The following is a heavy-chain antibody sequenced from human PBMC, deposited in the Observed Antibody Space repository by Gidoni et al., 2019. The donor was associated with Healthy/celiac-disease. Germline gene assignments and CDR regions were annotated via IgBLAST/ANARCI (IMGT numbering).Heavy chain of an antibody. Sequence: QVQLQESGPGLVKPSETLSLTCTVSGGSISSYYWSWIRQPPGKGLEWIGYIYYSGSTNYNPALKSRVTISVDTSKNQFSLKLSSVTAADTAVYYCARGGTGAFDYWGQGTLVTVSS. CDR3: ARGGTGAFDY. V-gene: IGHV4-59*01. J-gene: IGHJ4*02. CDR2: IYYSGST. D-gene: IGHD7-27*01. CDR1: GGSISSYY.